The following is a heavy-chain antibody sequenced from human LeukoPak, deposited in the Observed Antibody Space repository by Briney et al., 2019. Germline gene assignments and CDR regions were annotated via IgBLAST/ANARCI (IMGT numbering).Heavy chain of an antibody. Sequence: GGSLRLSCAASGFTFDDYAMHWVRQAPGKGLEWVSGISWNSGSIGYADSVKGRFTISRDNAKNSLYLQMNSLRAEDTALYYCAKDPWYQLPLIAAAGSKVSYGMDVWGQGTTVTVSS. CDR3: AKDPWYQLPLIAAAGSKVSYGMDV. J-gene: IGHJ6*02. CDR1: GFTFDDYA. D-gene: IGHD6-13*01. CDR2: ISWNSGSI. V-gene: IGHV3-9*01.